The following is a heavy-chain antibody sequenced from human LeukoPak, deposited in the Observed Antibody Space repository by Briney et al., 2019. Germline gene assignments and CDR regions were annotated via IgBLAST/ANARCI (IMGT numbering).Heavy chain of an antibody. CDR2: ISGDGGST. Sequence: GGSLRLSCAASGFTFDDYAMHWVRQAPGKGLEWVSPISGDGGSTYYADSVKGRFTISRDNSKNSLYLQMNSLRTEDTALYYCAKVATDYYYMDVWGKGTTVTVSS. CDR3: AKVATDYYYMDV. V-gene: IGHV3-43*02. CDR1: GFTFDDYA. J-gene: IGHJ6*03. D-gene: IGHD5-12*01.